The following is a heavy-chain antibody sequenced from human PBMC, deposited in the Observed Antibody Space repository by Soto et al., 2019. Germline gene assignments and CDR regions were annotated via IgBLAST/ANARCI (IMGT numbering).Heavy chain of an antibody. D-gene: IGHD3-22*01. CDR1: GDSISSPHYY. CDR3: GREAKQNYDGTPCDGGLDS. J-gene: IGHJ4*02. CDR2: NYYTGNN. V-gene: IGHV4-30-4*01. Sequence: SETLSLTCTVSGDSISSPHYYWTWIRQPPGKGLEWVGYNYYTGNNFYNPALKSRVAMSVDPSTNQFPLKLASETDADTAVYFCGREAKQNYDGTPCDGGLDSWGPGTLVTVSS.